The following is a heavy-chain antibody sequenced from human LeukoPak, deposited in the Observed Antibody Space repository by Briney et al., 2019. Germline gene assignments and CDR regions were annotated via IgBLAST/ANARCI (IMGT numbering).Heavy chain of an antibody. Sequence: GESLRLSCAASGFTFSSYAMHWVRQAPGKGLKYVSAISSNGGSTYYANSVKGRFTISRDNSKNTLYLQMGSLRAEDMAVYYCARVLDSYYYYYYMDVWGKGTTVTVSS. CDR3: ARVLDSYYYYYYMDV. V-gene: IGHV3-64*01. CDR1: GFTFSSYA. D-gene: IGHD3-3*02. CDR2: ISSNGGST. J-gene: IGHJ6*03.